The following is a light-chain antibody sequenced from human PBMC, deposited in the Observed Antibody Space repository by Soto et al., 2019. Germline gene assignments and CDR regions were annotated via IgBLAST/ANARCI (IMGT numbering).Light chain of an antibody. V-gene: IGLV2-11*01. CDR2: DVS. J-gene: IGLJ2*01. CDR3: FSSAGNYTLI. Sequence: QSALTQPRSVSGSRGQSVTISCTGTSTNVGRYDYVSWYQQHPGEAPKLMIYDVSQRPSGVPDRFSGSKSGNTASLFISRLQAEDEADYYCFSSAGNYTLIFGGGTKLTVL. CDR1: STNVGRYDY.